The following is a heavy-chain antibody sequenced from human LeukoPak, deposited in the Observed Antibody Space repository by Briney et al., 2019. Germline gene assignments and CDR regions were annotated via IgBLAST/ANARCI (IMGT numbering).Heavy chain of an antibody. CDR1: GGSVSSGFYY. Sequence: SETLSLTCTVSGGSVSSGFYYWSWIRQPAGKGLEWIGRIYTSGTTNYNPSLKSRVTISVDTSKNQFSPKLNSVTAADTAVYYCAADFSHWGQGTLVTVSS. V-gene: IGHV4-61*02. CDR3: AADFSH. CDR2: IYTSGTT. J-gene: IGHJ4*02.